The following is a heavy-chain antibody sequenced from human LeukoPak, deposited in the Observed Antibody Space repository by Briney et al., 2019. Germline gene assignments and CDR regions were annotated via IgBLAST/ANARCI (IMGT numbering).Heavy chain of an antibody. J-gene: IGHJ4*02. D-gene: IGHD2-21*01. CDR3: ARDYSENAYPYYFDY. CDR1: GGSISSFY. Sequence: KPSETLPLTCTVSGGSISSFYWNWIRQPAGKGLEWIGRIYTSGNANYNPSLKSRVTMSVDTSKNQFSLTLNSVTAADTAVYYCARDYSENAYPYYFDYWGQGTLVTVSS. V-gene: IGHV4-4*07. CDR2: IYTSGNA.